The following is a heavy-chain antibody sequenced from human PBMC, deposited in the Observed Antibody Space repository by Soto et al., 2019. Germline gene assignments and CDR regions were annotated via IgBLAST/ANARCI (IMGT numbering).Heavy chain of an antibody. CDR3: ARGGGYDSFDY. D-gene: IGHD5-12*01. CDR2: ISHLEST. CDR1: GASISYGGFS. V-gene: IGHV4-30-2*06. J-gene: IGHJ4*02. Sequence: SETLSLTCTVSGASISYGGFSLICIRQSPGKGLELIGYISHLESTYFHPSFKSRLTMSIDRTRNQFSLKLSSVTAADMAVYYCARGGGYDSFDYWGQGVLVTVSS.